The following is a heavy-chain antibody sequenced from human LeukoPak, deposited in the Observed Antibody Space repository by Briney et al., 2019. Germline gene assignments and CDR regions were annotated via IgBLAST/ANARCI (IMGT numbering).Heavy chain of an antibody. Sequence: TGGSLRLSCAASGFTFSSYAMSWVRQPPGKGLEWIGEINHSGSTNYNPSLKSRVTISVDTSKNQFSLKLSSVTAADTAVYYCARGLGGYDILTGYSPYYFDYWGQGTLVTVSS. CDR1: GFTFSSYA. J-gene: IGHJ4*02. D-gene: IGHD3-9*01. CDR3: ARGLGGYDILTGYSPYYFDY. V-gene: IGHV4-34*01. CDR2: INHSGST.